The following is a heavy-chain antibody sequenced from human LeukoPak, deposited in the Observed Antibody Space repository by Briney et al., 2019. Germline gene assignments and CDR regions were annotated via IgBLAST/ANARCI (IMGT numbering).Heavy chain of an antibody. CDR1: GGSISSGGYY. CDR2: IYHSGST. D-gene: IGHD3-3*01. V-gene: IGHV4-30-2*01. J-gene: IGHJ3*02. CDR3: ARGTYDFWSGSFNAFDI. Sequence: PSETPSLTCTVSGGSISSGGYYWSWIRQPPGKGLEWIGYIYHSGSTYYNPSLKSRVTMSVDRSKNQFSLKLSSVTAADTAVYYCARGTYDFWSGSFNAFDIWGXXXXXTXSS.